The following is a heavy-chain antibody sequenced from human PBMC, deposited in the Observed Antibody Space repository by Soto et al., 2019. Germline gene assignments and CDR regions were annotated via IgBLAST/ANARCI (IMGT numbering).Heavy chain of an antibody. D-gene: IGHD2-21*01. CDR1: GYTFTSYG. J-gene: IGHJ4*01. V-gene: IGHV1-18*04. Sequence: ASVKVSCKASGYTFTSYGVTWVRQAPGQGLEWMGWISASNGITVYAQSFQGRVDMTTDTSTTTAYMELRSLVSDDTAIYYCARVYRFYHRIPYHFDSWGHGTLVTVSS. CDR2: ISASNGIT. CDR3: ARVYRFYHRIPYHFDS.